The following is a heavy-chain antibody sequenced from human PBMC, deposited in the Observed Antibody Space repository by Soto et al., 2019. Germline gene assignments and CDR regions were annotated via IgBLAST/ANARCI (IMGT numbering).Heavy chain of an antibody. V-gene: IGHV1-18*01. D-gene: IGHD2-21*02. CDR1: GYTFISYG. CDR2: INVYNGDT. Sequence: QVQLVQSGSELKKPGASVRVSCQTGGYTFISYGLSWVRQAPGQGLQWMGRINVYNGDTHLAQTFVGRVTLSRDKSANTVYMEMRGLTSDDTAMYYCARDNSTFFPGRIGDSEEVTALDIWGQGTLLTVSS. J-gene: IGHJ3*02. CDR3: ARDNSTFFPGRIGDSEEVTALDI.